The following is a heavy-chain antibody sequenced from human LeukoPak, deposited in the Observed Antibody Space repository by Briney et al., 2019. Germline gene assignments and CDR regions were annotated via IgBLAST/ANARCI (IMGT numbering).Heavy chain of an antibody. Sequence: GGSLRLSCSASEFTFSNFWMSWVRQAPGKGLEWVSAISGSNGTTYYADSVKGRFTISRDNSKNTLYLQMNSLRAEDTAVYYCAKGKFNYYGSGSYGLDYWGQGTLVTVSS. V-gene: IGHV3-23*01. CDR1: EFTFSNFW. D-gene: IGHD3-10*01. CDR3: AKGKFNYYGSGSYGLDY. CDR2: ISGSNGTT. J-gene: IGHJ4*02.